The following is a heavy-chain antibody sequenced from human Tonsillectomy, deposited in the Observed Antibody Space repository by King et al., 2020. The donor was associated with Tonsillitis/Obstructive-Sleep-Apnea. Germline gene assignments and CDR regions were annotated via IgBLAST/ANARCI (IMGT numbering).Heavy chain of an antibody. CDR2: IYYSGST. J-gene: IGHJ5*02. CDR1: GGSISSSSYY. CDR3: ARNHDFWSGYYSLDP. Sequence: QLQESGPGLVKPSETLSLTCTVSGGSISSSSYYWGWIRQPPGKGLEWIGSIYYSGSTYYNPSLKSRVTISVDTSKNQFSLKLSSVTAADTAVYYCARNHDFWSGYYSLDPWGQGTLVTVSS. V-gene: IGHV4-39*01. D-gene: IGHD3-3*01.